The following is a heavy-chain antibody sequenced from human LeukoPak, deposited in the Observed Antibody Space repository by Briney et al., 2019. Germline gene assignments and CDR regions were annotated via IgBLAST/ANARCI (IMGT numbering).Heavy chain of an antibody. CDR2: INPNSGGT. CDR1: GHTFTGYY. D-gene: IGHD3-10*01. J-gene: IGHJ5*02. V-gene: IGHV1-2*02. CDR3: ASPDYYGSGSYRFDP. Sequence: ASVKVSCKDSGHTFTGYYVHWVRQVPGQGLEWMGWINPNSGGTKYAQKFQGRVTMTTDTSISTAYMQLSGLTSDDTAIYYCASPDYYGSGSYRFDPRGQGTLVTVSS.